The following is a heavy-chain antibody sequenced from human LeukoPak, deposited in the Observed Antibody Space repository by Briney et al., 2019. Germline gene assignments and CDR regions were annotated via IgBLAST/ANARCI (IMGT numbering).Heavy chain of an antibody. CDR1: GYSISSGYY. Sequence: PSETLSLTCAVSGYSISSGYYWGWIRQPPGKGLEWIVTFYHSGSTYYNPSLRGRVTISVDTSKNEFSLKMTSVTAADTATYYCARDRPLLSSWSWFDPWGQGTLVTVSS. V-gene: IGHV4-38-2*02. CDR3: ARDRPLLSSWSWFDP. D-gene: IGHD6-13*01. CDR2: FYHSGST. J-gene: IGHJ5*02.